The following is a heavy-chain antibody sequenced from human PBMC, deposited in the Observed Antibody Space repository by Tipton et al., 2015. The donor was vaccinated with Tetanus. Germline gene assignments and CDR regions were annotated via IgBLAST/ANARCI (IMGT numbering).Heavy chain of an antibody. CDR3: ARDRDGDYAAFDY. CDR2: IFSGGST. CDR1: GFTFSDHY. D-gene: IGHD4-17*01. J-gene: IGHJ4*02. Sequence: SLRLSCVASGFTFSDHYMDWVRQAPGKGLEWVSVIFSGGSTYYADSVKGRFTISRDNSKNTLFLQMNSLRAEDTAMYYCARDRDGDYAAFDYWGQGTLVTVSS. V-gene: IGHV3-66*01.